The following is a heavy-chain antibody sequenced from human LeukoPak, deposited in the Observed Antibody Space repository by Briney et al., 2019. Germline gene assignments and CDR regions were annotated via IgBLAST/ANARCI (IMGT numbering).Heavy chain of an antibody. J-gene: IGHJ4*02. CDR2: ISGSGGST. Sequence: GGSLRLSCAASGFTFSTFAMVWVRQPPGKGLEWVSAISGSGGSTYYADSVKGRFTISRDNSKNTLYLQMNSLRPEDTAVYYCAKAAYDSSGSWYYFDYWGQGTLVTVSS. CDR1: GFTFSTFA. CDR3: AKAAYDSSGSWYYFDY. V-gene: IGHV3-23*01. D-gene: IGHD3-22*01.